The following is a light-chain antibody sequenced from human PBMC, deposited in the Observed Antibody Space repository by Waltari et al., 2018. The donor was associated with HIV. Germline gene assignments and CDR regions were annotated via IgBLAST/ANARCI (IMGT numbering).Light chain of an antibody. CDR2: EVN. CDR3: CSYGGSDTYVV. Sequence: QSALTQPASVSGSPGQSITISCPGTSSAVGIYNLDSWFQQHPGHAPTLIFYEVNKRPSGVSNRFAGSKSGNTASLTMSGLQAEDEADYYCCSYGGSDTYVVFGGGTKLTVL. J-gene: IGLJ2*01. V-gene: IGLV2-23*02. CDR1: SSAVGIYNL.